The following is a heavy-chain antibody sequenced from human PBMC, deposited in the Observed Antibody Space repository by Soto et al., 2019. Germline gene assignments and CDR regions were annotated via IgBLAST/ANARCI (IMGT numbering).Heavy chain of an antibody. CDR3: ARAGYELPPTSYYYYYYMDV. V-gene: IGHV4-31*03. J-gene: IGHJ6*03. Sequence: PSETLSLTCTVSGGSISSGGYYWSWIRQHPGKGLEWIGYIYYSGSTYYNPSLKSRVTISVDTSKNQFSLKLSSVTAADTAVYYCARAGYELPPTSYYYYYYMDVWGKGTTVTVSS. CDR1: GGSISSGGYY. D-gene: IGHD2-2*01. CDR2: IYYSGST.